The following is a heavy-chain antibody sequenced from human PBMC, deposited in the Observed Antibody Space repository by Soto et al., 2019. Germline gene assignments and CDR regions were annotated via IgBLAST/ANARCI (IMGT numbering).Heavy chain of an antibody. D-gene: IGHD2-15*01. V-gene: IGHV4-31*03. CDR2: VYYRDFS. J-gene: IGHJ6*02. CDR1: GGSISSGGYY. Sequence: PSETLSLTCTVFGGSISSGGYYWSWIRQHPGKGLEWIGYVYYRDFSYYNPSLKSRVTISVDASKKQFSLTLSSVTAADTAVYYCARDFGFGGCNCYSIRFSQLFGMDIWGQGTTVTVSS. CDR3: ARDFGFGGCNCYSIRFSQLFGMDI.